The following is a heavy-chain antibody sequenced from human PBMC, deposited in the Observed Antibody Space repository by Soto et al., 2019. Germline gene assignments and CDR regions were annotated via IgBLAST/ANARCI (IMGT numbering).Heavy chain of an antibody. Sequence: PGAALKISCTASWLNFDCPYSHVVRWVRQSPGKGTEWVSTISSNGANTHYAGSVEGRFTITKDASRNTVHLHMNSLRTEDTGTYFCVSWVSAHFDYWGHGIPVTVSS. D-gene: IGHD2-8*01. V-gene: IGHV3-23*01. CDR1: WLNFDCPYSHV. J-gene: IGHJ4*01. CDR2: ISSNGANT. CDR3: VSWVSAHFDY.